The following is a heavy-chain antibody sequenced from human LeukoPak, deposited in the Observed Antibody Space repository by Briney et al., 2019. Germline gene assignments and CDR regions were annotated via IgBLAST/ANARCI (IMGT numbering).Heavy chain of an antibody. CDR2: ITNSGNSK. Sequence: LSLTCTVSGGSISSGGYYWSWIRQHPGKGLEWVTYITNSGNSKSYADSVKGRFTISRDNTKNSLYLQMNGLRAEDTAVYYCARTRSSGYLTFDYWGQGILVTVSS. J-gene: IGHJ4*02. D-gene: IGHD3-22*01. V-gene: IGHV3-11*06. CDR3: ARTRSSGYLTFDY. CDR1: GGSISSGGYY.